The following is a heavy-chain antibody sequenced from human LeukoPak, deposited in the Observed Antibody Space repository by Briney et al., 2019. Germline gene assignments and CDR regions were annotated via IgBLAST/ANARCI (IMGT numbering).Heavy chain of an antibody. CDR1: VDPISTYY. D-gene: IGHD3-10*01. V-gene: IGHV4-59*12. CDR3: ARSRQASGLFSS. Sequence: SETLSLTCTVSVDPISTYYWTWIRQPPGKGLEWVGNIYYDGSTYYNPSLKSRFTISVDRPKNQFFLNVTSLTAADTAVYYCARSRQASGLFSSWGQGTLVVVSS. J-gene: IGHJ5*02. CDR2: IYYDGST.